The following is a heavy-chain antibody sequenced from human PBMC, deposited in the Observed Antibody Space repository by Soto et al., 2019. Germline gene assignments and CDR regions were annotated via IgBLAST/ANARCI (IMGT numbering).Heavy chain of an antibody. CDR1: GGSISSGSYY. V-gene: IGHV4-31*03. D-gene: IGHD1-1*01. CDR3: ARGSWHNPDYYRMVL. J-gene: IGHJ6*02. CDR2: IYYSGST. Sequence: SETLSLTCTVSGGSISSGSYYWSWIRQHPGKGLEWIGYIYYSGSTYYNPSLKSRVTISVDTSKNQFSLKLSPVTAADTAVYYCARGSWHNPDYYRMVLSCQTTTVTVPS.